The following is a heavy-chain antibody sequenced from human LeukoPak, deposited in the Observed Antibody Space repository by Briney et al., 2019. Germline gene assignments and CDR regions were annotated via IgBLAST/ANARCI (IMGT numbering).Heavy chain of an antibody. CDR1: GGSFSGYY. CDR2: INHSGST. V-gene: IGHV4-34*01. J-gene: IGHJ4*02. CDR3: ASGPMGFSY. Sequence: SETLSLTCAVYGGSFSGYYWSWIRQPPGKGLEWIGEINHSGSTNYNPSLKSRVTISVDTSKNQFSLKLSSVTAADTAVYYCASGPMGFSYWGQGTLVTVSS. D-gene: IGHD3-3*01.